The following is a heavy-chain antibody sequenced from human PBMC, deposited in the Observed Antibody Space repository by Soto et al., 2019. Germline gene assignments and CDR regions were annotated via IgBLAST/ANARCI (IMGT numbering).Heavy chain of an antibody. CDR2: IYYSGST. CDR1: GDAISSGGYY. V-gene: IGHV4-31*03. CDR3: ASFSDRLKPANVLY. D-gene: IGHD2-2*01. Sequence: TSETLSLTCTVSGDAISSGGYYWTWIRRHPGKGLEWIGYIYYSGSTFYNPSLKSRLTISVDTSKNQFSLKLTSVTAADTAVYYCASFSDRLKPANVLYWGQGALVTVSS. J-gene: IGHJ4*02.